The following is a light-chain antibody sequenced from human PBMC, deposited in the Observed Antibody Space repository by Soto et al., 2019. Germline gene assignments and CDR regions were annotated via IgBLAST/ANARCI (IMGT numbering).Light chain of an antibody. CDR1: SSNIGAGYD. CDR3: QSYDSSLSGSAV. V-gene: IGLV1-40*01. J-gene: IGLJ7*01. Sequence: QSVLTQPPSVSGAPGQSVTISCTGSSSNIGAGYDVHWYQQLPGTAPKLLIYGNSNRPSGVPDRFSGSKSGTSASLAITGLQAEDEADYYCQSYDSSLSGSAVFGGGTQLTVL. CDR2: GNS.